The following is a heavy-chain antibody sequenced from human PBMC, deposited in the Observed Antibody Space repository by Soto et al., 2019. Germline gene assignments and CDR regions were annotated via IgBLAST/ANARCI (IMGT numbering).Heavy chain of an antibody. J-gene: IGHJ5*02. CDR1: GFTFSSYW. V-gene: IGHV3-7*04. Sequence: GGSLRLSCAASGFTFSSYWMSWVRQAPGKGLEWVANIKQDGSEKYYVDSVKGRFTISRDNAKNSLYLQMNSLRAEDTAVYYCARVVPAEPEDNWFDPWGQGTLVTVSS. CDR2: IKQDGSEK. CDR3: ARVVPAEPEDNWFDP. D-gene: IGHD2-2*01.